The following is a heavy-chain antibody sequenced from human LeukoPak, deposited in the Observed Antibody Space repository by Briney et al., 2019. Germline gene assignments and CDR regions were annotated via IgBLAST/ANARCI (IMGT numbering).Heavy chain of an antibody. CDR1: GYTFTGYY. CDR2: SNTNGGGT. D-gene: IGHD6-19*01. V-gene: IGHV1-2*02. Sequence: ASVKVSCKASGYTFTGYYMHWVRQAPGQGLEWMGWSNTNGGGTNYAQKFQGRVTLTRDTSISTAYMEVSRLESDDTAVYYCARENNSGWYRKAAFDYWGQGTLVTVAS. J-gene: IGHJ4*02. CDR3: ARENNSGWYRKAAFDY.